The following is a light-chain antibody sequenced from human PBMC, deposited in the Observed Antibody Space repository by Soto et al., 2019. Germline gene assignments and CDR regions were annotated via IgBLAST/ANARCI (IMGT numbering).Light chain of an antibody. CDR1: SSDVGGYNY. V-gene: IGLV2-11*01. Sequence: QSVLTQPRSVSGSPGQSVTISCTGTSSDVGGYNYVSWYQQLPGKAPKLMIYDVTKRPSGVPDRFSGSKSGNTASLTISGLQAEDEADYHCCSFSGTYHWVFGGGTQLTVL. CDR3: CSFSGTYHWV. J-gene: IGLJ3*02. CDR2: DVT.